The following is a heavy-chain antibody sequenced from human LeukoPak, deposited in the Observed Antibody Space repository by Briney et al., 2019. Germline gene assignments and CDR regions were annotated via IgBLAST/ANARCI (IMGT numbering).Heavy chain of an antibody. D-gene: IGHD1-7*01. CDR2: IRQDGSVK. CDR1: GFTFSSYW. V-gene: IGHV3-7*03. J-gene: IGHJ5*02. CDR3: ARGTPELQGWFDP. Sequence: GGSLRLSCAASGFTFSSYWMSWVRQAPGKGLEWVANIRQDGSVKNYVDSVKGRFTISRDNPKNSVYLQMNSLRAEDTALYYCARGTPELQGWFDPWGQGTLVTVSS.